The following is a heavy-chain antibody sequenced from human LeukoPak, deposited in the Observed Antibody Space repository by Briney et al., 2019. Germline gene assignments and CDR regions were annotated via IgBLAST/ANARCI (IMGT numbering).Heavy chain of an antibody. J-gene: IGHJ6*04. D-gene: IGHD2-2*01. CDR3: ARLGYCSSTSCYAYYGMDV. CDR1: GFTFSSYE. V-gene: IGHV3-48*03. Sequence: GGSLRLSCAASGFTFSSYEMNWVRQAPGKGLEWVSYISSGGSTIYYADSVKGRFTISRDNAKNSLYLQMNSLRAEDTAVYYCARLGYCSSTSCYAYYGMDVWGKGTTVTVSS. CDR2: ISSGGSTI.